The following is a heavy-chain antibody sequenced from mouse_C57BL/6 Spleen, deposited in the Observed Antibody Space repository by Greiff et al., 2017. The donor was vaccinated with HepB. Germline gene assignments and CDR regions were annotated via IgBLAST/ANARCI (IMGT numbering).Heavy chain of an antibody. Sequence: QVQLQQSGAELVKPGASVKISCKASGYAFSSYWMNWVKQRPGKGLEWIGQIYPGDGDTNYNGKFKGKATLTADRSSSTAYMQRSSRTSEDSAVYFCASDYGHDGGFAYWGQGTLVTVSA. D-gene: IGHD2-2*01. J-gene: IGHJ3*01. V-gene: IGHV1-80*01. CDR2: IYPGDGDT. CDR3: ASDYGHDGGFAY. CDR1: GYAFSSYW.